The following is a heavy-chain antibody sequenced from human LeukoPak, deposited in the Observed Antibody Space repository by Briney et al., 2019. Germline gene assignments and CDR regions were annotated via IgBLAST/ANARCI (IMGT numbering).Heavy chain of an antibody. CDR3: ARDSRTFYSGGCYDY. D-gene: IGHD6-19*01. V-gene: IGHV6-1*01. CDR1: GDSVSSNSAA. Sequence: SQTLSLTCAISGDSVSSNSAACNSISQSPSRGLELLERTYYRSKWYNDYAVSVKSRITINPDTSKNQFSLQLNSVTPEDTAVYYCARDSRTFYSGGCYDYWGQGALVTVSS. J-gene: IGHJ4*02. CDR2: TYYRSKWYN.